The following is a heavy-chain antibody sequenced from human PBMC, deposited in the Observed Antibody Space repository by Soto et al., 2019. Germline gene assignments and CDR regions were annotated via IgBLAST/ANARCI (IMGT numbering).Heavy chain of an antibody. D-gene: IGHD3-10*01. J-gene: IGHJ4*02. CDR3: TRHTGDY. CDR1: GFTFGASA. V-gene: IGHV3-73*01. CDR2: IGSRGETYAT. Sequence: PGGSLRLSCSASGFTFGASALQWSRQASGKGLEWLGRIGSRGETYATTYAASVKGRFTISRDDSKNTAYLQMNSLKTEDTAVYYCTRHTGDYWGQGTLVTVSS.